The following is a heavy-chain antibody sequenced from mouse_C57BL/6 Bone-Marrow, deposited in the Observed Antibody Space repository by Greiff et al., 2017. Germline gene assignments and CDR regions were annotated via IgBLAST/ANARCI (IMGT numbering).Heavy chain of an antibody. Sequence: EVQLQQSGPVLVKPGASVKMSCKASGYTFTDYYMNWVKQSHGKSLEWIGVINPYNGGTSYNQKFKGKATLTVGKSSSTAYMELNSLTSEDSAVYYCAKRRLLRCYAYFDVWGTGTTVTVSS. J-gene: IGHJ1*03. CDR3: AKRRLLRCYAYFDV. D-gene: IGHD1-1*01. V-gene: IGHV1-19*01. CDR1: GYTFTDYY. CDR2: INPYNGGT.